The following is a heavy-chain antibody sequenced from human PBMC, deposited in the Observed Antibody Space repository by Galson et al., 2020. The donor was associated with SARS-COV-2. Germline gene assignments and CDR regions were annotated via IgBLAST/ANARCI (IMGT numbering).Heavy chain of an antibody. Sequence: GGSLRLSCAASGFTFSNYAIHWVRQAPGKGLEWVAVISYDRSNRYYAESVKGRITISRDNSKNTLFLQMTSLRPDDTAVYYCASSGSGTYVGHFDYWGQGTLVTVSS. CDR2: ISYDRSNR. CDR1: GFTFSNYA. CDR3: ASSGSGTYVGHFDY. J-gene: IGHJ4*02. V-gene: IGHV3-30*04. D-gene: IGHD1-26*01.